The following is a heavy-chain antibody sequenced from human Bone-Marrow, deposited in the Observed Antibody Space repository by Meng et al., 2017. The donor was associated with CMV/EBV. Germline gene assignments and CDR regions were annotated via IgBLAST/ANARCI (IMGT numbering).Heavy chain of an antibody. CDR3: AGLDSSPDWFDP. J-gene: IGHJ5*02. CDR2: ISFDGTNK. CDR1: GFTFSSYA. V-gene: IGHV3-30*04. Sequence: CAASGFTFSSYAMNWVRQAPGKGLEWVAVISFDGTNKYYADSVKGRFTISRDNSKNTLYLQMNSPRAEDTAVYYCAGLDSSPDWFDPWGQGTLVTVS. D-gene: IGHD6-13*01.